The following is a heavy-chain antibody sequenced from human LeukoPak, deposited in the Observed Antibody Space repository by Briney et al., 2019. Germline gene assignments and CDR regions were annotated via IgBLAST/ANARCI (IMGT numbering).Heavy chain of an antibody. CDR1: GGSISSGGYY. CDR2: IYHSGST. D-gene: IGHD4-23*01. Sequence: SQTLSLTCTVSGGSISSGGYYWSWIRQPPGKGLEWIGYIYHSGSTYYNPSLKSRVTISVDRSKNQFSLKLSSVTAADTAVYYCASSLRWPYFDYWGQGTLVTVSS. J-gene: IGHJ4*02. V-gene: IGHV4-30-2*02. CDR3: ASSLRWPYFDY.